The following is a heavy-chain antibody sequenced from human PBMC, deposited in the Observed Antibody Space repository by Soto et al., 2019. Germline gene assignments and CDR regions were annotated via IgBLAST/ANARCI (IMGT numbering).Heavy chain of an antibody. D-gene: IGHD6-13*01. J-gene: IGHJ6*02. V-gene: IGHV3-30-3*01. CDR3: ARDPVAAAGIPYYYYYGMDV. CDR2: ISYDGSNK. CDR1: GFTFSSYA. Sequence: GGSLRLSCAAPGFTFSSYAMHWVRQAPGKGLEWVAVISYDGSNKYYADSVKGRFTISRDNSKNTLYLQMNSLRAEDTAVYYCARDPVAAAGIPYYYYYGMDVWGQGTTVTVSS.